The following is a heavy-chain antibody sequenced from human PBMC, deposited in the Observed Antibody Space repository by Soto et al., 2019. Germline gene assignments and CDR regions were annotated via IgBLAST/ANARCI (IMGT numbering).Heavy chain of an antibody. Sequence: ASVKVSCKASGYTFTSYGISWVRQAPGQGLEWMGWINPNSGGTNYAQKFQGWATMTRDTSISTAYMELSRLRSDDTAVYYCARGGMDYALDYWGQGTLVTVSS. J-gene: IGHJ4*02. V-gene: IGHV1-2*04. CDR3: ARGGMDYALDY. CDR1: GYTFTSYG. CDR2: INPNSGGT. D-gene: IGHD4-17*01.